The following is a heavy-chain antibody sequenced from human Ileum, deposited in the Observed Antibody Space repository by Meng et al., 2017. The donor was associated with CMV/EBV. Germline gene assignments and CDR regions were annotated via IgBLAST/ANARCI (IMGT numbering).Heavy chain of an antibody. Sequence: YIFTDYYMHWVRQAPGQGLEWMGWINPNSGGTNYEQKFQDRVTMTRDTSISTAYMEVSRLRSDDTAVYYCARGRPSDCSDTGCATLDYWGQGTLVTVSS. D-gene: IGHD2-2*01. V-gene: IGHV1-2*02. CDR1: YIFTDYY. CDR2: INPNSGGT. J-gene: IGHJ4*02. CDR3: ARGRPSDCSDTGCATLDY.